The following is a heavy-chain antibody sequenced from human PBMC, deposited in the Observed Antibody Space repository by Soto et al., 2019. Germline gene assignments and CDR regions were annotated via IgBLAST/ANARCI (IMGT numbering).Heavy chain of an antibody. D-gene: IGHD5-12*01. CDR1: GGSISSGDYY. V-gene: IGHV4-30-4*01. CDR3: ASSLPSGYDSGTYDY. CDR2: IYYSGST. J-gene: IGHJ4*02. Sequence: SETLSLTCTVSGGSISSGDYYWSWIRQPPGKGLEWIGYIYYSGSTYYNPSLKSRVTIPVDTSKNQFSLKLSSVTAADTAVYYCASSLPSGYDSGTYDYWGQGTLVTVSS.